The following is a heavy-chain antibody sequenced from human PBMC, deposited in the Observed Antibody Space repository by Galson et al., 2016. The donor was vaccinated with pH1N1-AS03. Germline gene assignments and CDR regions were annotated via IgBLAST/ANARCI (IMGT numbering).Heavy chain of an antibody. D-gene: IGHD5-12*01. V-gene: IGHV3-13*01. Sequence: SLRLSCAASELTLSNYDMHWVRQAPGKGLEWISILAAVGDTNYAGSVKGRFTISRENDKNSLHLQMTSLTAEDTAVYYCAAWGYIPDEHGLDVWGKGTTVIVSS. CDR3: AAWGYIPDEHGLDV. CDR1: ELTLSNYD. CDR2: LAAVGDT. J-gene: IGHJ6*04.